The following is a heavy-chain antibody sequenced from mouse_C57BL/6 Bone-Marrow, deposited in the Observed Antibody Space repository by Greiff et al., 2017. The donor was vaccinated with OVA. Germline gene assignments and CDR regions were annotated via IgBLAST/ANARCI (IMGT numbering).Heavy chain of an antibody. V-gene: IGHV1-55*01. CDR3: ARVDGYYGFAY. CDR1: GYTFTSYW. CDR2: IYPGSGST. J-gene: IGHJ3*01. Sequence: QVQLQQPGAELVKPGASVKMSCKASGYTFTSYWITWVKQRPGQGLEWIGDIYPGSGSTNYNEKFKGKATLTADKSSSTAYMQLSSLTSEDSAVYFCARVDGYYGFAYWGQGTLVTVSA. D-gene: IGHD2-3*01.